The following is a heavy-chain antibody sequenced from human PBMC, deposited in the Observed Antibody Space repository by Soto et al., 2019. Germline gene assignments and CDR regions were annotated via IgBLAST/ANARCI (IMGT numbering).Heavy chain of an antibody. CDR1: GGSINSGNYY. V-gene: IGHV4-39*01. Sequence: QLHLQESGPGLVKPSETLTLTCIVSGGSINSGNYYWGWIRQSPGKGLEWIESMYYTGGTLNNPSFRGRVTMSVDTSKNQFPLKLRSVTAADPGVYYCAGHGGSGWYAASWFDPWGPGTLVTVSS. J-gene: IGHJ5*02. CDR2: MYYTGGT. D-gene: IGHD6-19*01. CDR3: AGHGGSGWYAASWFDP.